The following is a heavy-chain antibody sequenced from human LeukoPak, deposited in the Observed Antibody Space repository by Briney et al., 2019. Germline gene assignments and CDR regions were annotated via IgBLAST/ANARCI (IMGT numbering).Heavy chain of an antibody. D-gene: IGHD3-22*01. CDR3: ASLGITLSSGYKPDLDY. Sequence: GGSLRLSCAASGFTFSSYAMSWVRQAPGKGLEWVSVISGSGGSTYYADSVKGRFTISRDNSKNTLYLQMNSLRAEDTAVYYCASLGITLSSGYKPDLDYWGQGTLVTASS. J-gene: IGHJ4*02. V-gene: IGHV3-23*01. CDR1: GFTFSSYA. CDR2: ISGSGGST.